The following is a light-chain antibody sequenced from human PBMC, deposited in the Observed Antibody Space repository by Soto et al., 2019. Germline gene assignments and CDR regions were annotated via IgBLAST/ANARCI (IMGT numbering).Light chain of an antibody. J-gene: IGLJ2*01. CDR1: SGHSSYI. Sequence: QSVLTQSSSASASLGSSVKLTCTLSSGHSSYIIAWHQQQPGKAPRYLMKLEGSGSYNKGSRVPDRFSGSSSGADRYLTISNLQFEDEAYYYCETWDRNTLVFGGGTKLTVL. CDR3: ETWDRNTLV. V-gene: IGLV4-60*02. CDR2: LEGSGSY.